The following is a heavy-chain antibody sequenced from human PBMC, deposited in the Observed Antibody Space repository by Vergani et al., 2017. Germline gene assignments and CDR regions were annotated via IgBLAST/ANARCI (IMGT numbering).Heavy chain of an antibody. D-gene: IGHD3-10*01. V-gene: IGHV4-34*01. CDR2: INHSGST. J-gene: IGHJ1*01. CDR1: GGSFSGYY. CDR3: ARGTWFFSAEYFQH. Sequence: QVQLQQWGAGLLKPSETLSLTCAVYGGSFSGYYWSWIRQPPGKGLEWIGEINHSGSTNYNPSLKSRVTISVDTSKNQFSLKLSSVTAADTAVYYCARGTWFFSAEYFQHWGQGTLVTVSS.